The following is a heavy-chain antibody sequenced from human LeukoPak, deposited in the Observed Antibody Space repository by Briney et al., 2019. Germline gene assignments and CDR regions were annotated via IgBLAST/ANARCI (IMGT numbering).Heavy chain of an antibody. V-gene: IGHV3-15*07. CDR3: TTVPSTRSWYRIHY. Sequence: PGGSLRLSCAASGLTFNNAWMNWVRQAPGKGLEWVGRIESKTDGGTTDYAAPVKGRFTISRDDSKNTLYLQMNSLKTEDTAVYYCTTVPSTRSWYRIHYWGQGTLVTVSS. CDR2: IESKTDGGTT. D-gene: IGHD6-13*01. CDR1: GLTFNNAW. J-gene: IGHJ4*02.